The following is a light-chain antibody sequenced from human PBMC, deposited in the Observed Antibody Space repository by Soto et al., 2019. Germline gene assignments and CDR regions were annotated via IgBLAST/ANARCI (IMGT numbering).Light chain of an antibody. CDR2: GES. CDR3: QKYGGSPIT. CDR1: QSLTNNF. V-gene: IGKV3-20*01. J-gene: IGKJ5*01. Sequence: ETVVTQSPGTLSLSPGERATLSCRASQSLTNNFLAWYQLKPGQAPRILIYGESRRATATPDRLSGSGSGTDLTLTITRLEPEDFAVYYCQKYGGSPITCGQGTRLEIK.